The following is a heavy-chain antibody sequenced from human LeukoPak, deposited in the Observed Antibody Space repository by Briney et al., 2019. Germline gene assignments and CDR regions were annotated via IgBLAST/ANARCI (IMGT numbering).Heavy chain of an antibody. V-gene: IGHV3-23*01. D-gene: IGHD3-3*01. J-gene: IGHJ6*03. CDR3: AKWRSGRDMDV. CDR2: IGFSGERT. CDR1: GFTMSSQA. Sequence: PGGSLRLSCAASGFTMSSQAMSWVRQAPGKGLEWVSGIGFSGERTFYADSVKGRFTISRDKSKNTLYLEMNSLRAEDAALYYCAKWRSGRDMDVWGKGTTVTVSS.